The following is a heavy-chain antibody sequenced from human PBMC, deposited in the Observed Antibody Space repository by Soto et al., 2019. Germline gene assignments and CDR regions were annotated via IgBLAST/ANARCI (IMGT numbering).Heavy chain of an antibody. CDR1: GYTFTTYD. J-gene: IGHJ5*02. CDR3: SRGRPTPVVPSGVRRGANWFDP. CDR2: MSPDSGTT. D-gene: IGHD2-15*01. Sequence: GASVKVSCKASGYTFTTYDINWVRQAAGQGLEWMGWMSPDSGTTGYAQKFQGRVTMTRDTSITTAYLELTSLKSEDTAVYYCSRGRPTPVVPSGVRRGANWFDPWGQGTMVTVSS. V-gene: IGHV1-8*01.